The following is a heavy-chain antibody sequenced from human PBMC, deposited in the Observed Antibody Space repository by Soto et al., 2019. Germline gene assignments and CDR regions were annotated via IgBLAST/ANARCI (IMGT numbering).Heavy chain of an antibody. D-gene: IGHD1-7*01. V-gene: IGHV3-23*01. CDR3: SKGEMSTIRNSFDP. Sequence: VGSLRLSCTASGFNTRFYSMSWVRQTPGKGLEWVAALSRSGGATYYADSVRGRFTISRDASKDTLFLQMSSLRAEDTALYYCSKGEMSTIRNSFDPWGQGTLVTVSS. CDR2: LSRSGGAT. J-gene: IGHJ5*02. CDR1: GFNTRFYS.